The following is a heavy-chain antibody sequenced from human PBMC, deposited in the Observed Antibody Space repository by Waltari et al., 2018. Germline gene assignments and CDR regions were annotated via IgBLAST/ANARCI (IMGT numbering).Heavy chain of an antibody. Sequence: EVQLVEFGGGLVQPGRSLGLSCTASGFTFGDYAMSWFRQAPGKGLEWVGFIRSKAYGGTTEYAASVKGRFTISRDDSKSIAYLQMNSLKTEDTAVYYCTREGGGNSFDYWGQGTLVTVSS. CDR3: TREGGGNSFDY. D-gene: IGHD2-21*02. CDR2: IRSKAYGGTT. J-gene: IGHJ4*02. V-gene: IGHV3-49*03. CDR1: GFTFGDYA.